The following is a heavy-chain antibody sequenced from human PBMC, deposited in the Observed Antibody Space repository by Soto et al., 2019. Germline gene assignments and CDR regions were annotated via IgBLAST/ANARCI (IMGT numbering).Heavy chain of an antibody. D-gene: IGHD3-22*01. CDR3: ARESRGYYYDTSGHYRLAY. V-gene: IGHV4-59*11. J-gene: IGHJ4*02. CDR2: IHYSGNT. CDR1: GDSINGPF. Sequence: WETLSLTCTVSGDSINGPFWTWIRQPPGKGLEWIGNIHYSGNTNYNPSLKSRLTISLDTSKSQFSLTLSSVTDADTAVYYCARESRGYYYDTSGHYRLAYWGQGTLVTVSS.